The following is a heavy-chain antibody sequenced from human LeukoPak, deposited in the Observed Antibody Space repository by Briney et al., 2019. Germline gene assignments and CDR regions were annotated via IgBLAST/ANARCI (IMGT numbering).Heavy chain of an antibody. CDR3: VTDIRSGWRNY. V-gene: IGHV1-24*01. J-gene: IGHJ4*02. D-gene: IGHD6-19*01. CDR1: GYSLTEVS. Sequence: GASVKVSCKVSGYSLTEVSTHWGRQAPGKGPWWMGGFDPEDGEAIYAQKVQGRLNMTEDTSIDTAFMELRSLKSEDTAIYYCVTDIRSGWRNYWGQGTLITVSS. CDR2: FDPEDGEA.